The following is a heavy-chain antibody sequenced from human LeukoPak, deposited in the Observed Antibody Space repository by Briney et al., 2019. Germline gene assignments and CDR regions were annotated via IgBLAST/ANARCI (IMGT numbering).Heavy chain of an antibody. CDR2: IKSDGITI. CDR1: GFTFSNYM. D-gene: IGHD3-22*01. Sequence: GGSLRLSCAASGFTFSNYMMHWVRQAPGKGLVWVSRIKSDGITITYADSVKGRFTISRDNAKNTLYLQMSSLRAEDTAVYYCASDSSGYYGVFDFWGQGTLVTVSS. J-gene: IGHJ4*02. V-gene: IGHV3-74*01. CDR3: ASDSSGYYGVFDF.